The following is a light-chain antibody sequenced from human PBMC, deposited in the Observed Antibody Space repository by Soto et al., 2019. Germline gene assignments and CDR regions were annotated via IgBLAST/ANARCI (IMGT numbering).Light chain of an antibody. Sequence: EIVLTQSPGTLSLSPGERATLSCRASQIISNSYLAWYQQKPGQAPRLLIYDASSRATGIPDRFCGSGSGTDFTLTISRLEPEDFAVYYCQHYSTSLLTFGGGTKVEIK. V-gene: IGKV3-20*01. J-gene: IGKJ4*01. CDR2: DAS. CDR3: QHYSTSLLT. CDR1: QIISNSY.